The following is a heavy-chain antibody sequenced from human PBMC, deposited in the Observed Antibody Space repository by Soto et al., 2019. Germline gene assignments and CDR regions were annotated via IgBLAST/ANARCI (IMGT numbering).Heavy chain of an antibody. Sequence: QVQLVESGGGVVQPGRSLRLSCAASGFTFSSDAMHWVRQAPGKGLEWVAVISYDGSNKYYADSVKGRFTISRDNSKNTLYLQMNSLRAEDTAVYYCARGHRAGGGIAAAWVDYWGQGTLVTVSS. J-gene: IGHJ4*02. CDR3: ARGHRAGGGIAAAWVDY. CDR2: ISYDGSNK. D-gene: IGHD6-13*01. CDR1: GFTFSSDA. V-gene: IGHV3-30-3*01.